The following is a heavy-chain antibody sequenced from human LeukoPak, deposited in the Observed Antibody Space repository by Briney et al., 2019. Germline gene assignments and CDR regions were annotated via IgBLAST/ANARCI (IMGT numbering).Heavy chain of an antibody. V-gene: IGHV3-43*02. D-gene: IGHD1-26*01. CDR1: GFTFDDYA. CDR3: AKDMGDSYYYYYMDV. CDR2: ISGDGGST. Sequence: PGGSLRLSCAASGFTFDDYAMDWVRQAPGKGLEWVSLISGDGGSTYYADSVKGRFTISRDNSKNSLYLQMNSLRTEDTALYYCAKDMGDSYYYYYMDVWGKGNTVTVSS. J-gene: IGHJ6*03.